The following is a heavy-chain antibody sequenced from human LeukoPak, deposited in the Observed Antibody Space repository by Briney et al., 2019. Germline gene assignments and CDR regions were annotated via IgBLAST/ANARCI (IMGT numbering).Heavy chain of an antibody. CDR3: ARAGGYYYDSSGHPNDAFDM. J-gene: IGHJ3*02. V-gene: IGHV4-59*01. CDR1: GDSISSYY. D-gene: IGHD3-22*01. Sequence: SETLSLTCTVSGDSISSYYWSWIRQPPGKGLEWIGYIYYSGSTNYNPSLKSRVTISVDTSKNQFSLKLSSVTAADTAVYYCARAGGYYYDSSGHPNDAFDMRGQGTMVTVSS. CDR2: IYYSGST.